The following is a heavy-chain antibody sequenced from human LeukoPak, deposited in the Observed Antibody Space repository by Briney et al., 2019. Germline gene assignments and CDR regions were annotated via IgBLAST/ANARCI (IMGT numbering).Heavy chain of an antibody. J-gene: IGHJ5*02. CDR2: ISYDGSNK. Sequence: PGGSLRLSCAASGFTFSSYAMHWVRQAPGKGLEWVAVISYDGSNKYYADSVKGRFTISRDNSKNTLYLQMNSLRAEDTAVYYCARGLQAVLVGWFDPWGQGTLVTVSS. D-gene: IGHD5-24*01. V-gene: IGHV3-30*04. CDR3: ARGLQAVLVGWFDP. CDR1: GFTFSSYA.